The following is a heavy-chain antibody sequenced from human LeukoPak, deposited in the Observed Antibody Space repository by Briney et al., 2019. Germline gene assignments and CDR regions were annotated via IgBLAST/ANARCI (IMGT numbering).Heavy chain of an antibody. D-gene: IGHD3-22*01. J-gene: IGHJ4*02. CDR3: AREIYYYDSGGYYYPDY. CDR1: GFTFRTYA. Sequence: GGSLRLSCVASGFTFRTYAMTWVRQGPGKGLEWVSSISSTSSYIYYSNSVRGRFTISRDNAKNSLYLQMNSLRAEDTAVYYCAREIYYYDSGGYYYPDYWGQGALVTVSS. V-gene: IGHV3-21*01. CDR2: ISSTSSYI.